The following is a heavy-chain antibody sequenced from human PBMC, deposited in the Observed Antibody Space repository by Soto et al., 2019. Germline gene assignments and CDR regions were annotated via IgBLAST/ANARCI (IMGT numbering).Heavy chain of an antibody. D-gene: IGHD5-12*01. CDR3: ARHQRDGYNFDY. CDR1: GGSISSSSYY. J-gene: IGHJ4*02. CDR2: IYYSGST. V-gene: IGHV4-39*01. Sequence: SETLSLTCTVSGGSISSSSYYWGWIRQPPGKGLEWIGSIYYSGSTYYNPSLKSRVTISVDTSKNQFSLKLSSVTAAHTAVYYSARHQRDGYNFDYRGQGTLVTVSS.